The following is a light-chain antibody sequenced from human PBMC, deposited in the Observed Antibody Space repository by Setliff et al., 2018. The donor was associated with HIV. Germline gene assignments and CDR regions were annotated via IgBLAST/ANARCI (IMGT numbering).Light chain of an antibody. Sequence: QSALAQPASVSGSPGQSITISCTGTSSDVGGSNYVSWYQQHPGKAPKLMIYEVSNRPSWVSNRFSGSKSGNTASLTISGLQAEDEADYYCSSYTFSSTPYVFGTGTKVTV. CDR3: SSYTFSSTPYV. CDR1: SSDVGGSNY. V-gene: IGLV2-14*01. CDR2: EVS. J-gene: IGLJ1*01.